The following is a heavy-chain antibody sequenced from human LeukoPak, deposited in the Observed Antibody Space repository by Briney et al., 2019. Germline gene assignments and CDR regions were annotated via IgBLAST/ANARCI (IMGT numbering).Heavy chain of an antibody. CDR2: IIPILGIA. V-gene: IGHV1-69*04. D-gene: IGHD6-13*01. J-gene: IGHJ5*02. CDR1: GYTFTGYY. CDR3: ARVPVGSSWTNWFDP. Sequence: SVKVSCTASGYTFTGYYMHWGRQAPGQGLEWMGRIIPILGIANYAQKFQGRVTITSDKSTSTAYMELSSLRSEDTAVYYCARVPVGSSWTNWFDPRGQGTLVTASS.